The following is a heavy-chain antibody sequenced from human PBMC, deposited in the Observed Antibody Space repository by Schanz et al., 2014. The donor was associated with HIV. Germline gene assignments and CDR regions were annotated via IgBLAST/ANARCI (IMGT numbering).Heavy chain of an antibody. V-gene: IGHV3-7*01. CDR1: GFTFKTYW. D-gene: IGHD3-22*01. J-gene: IGHJ6*02. CDR2: IKLDGSEK. Sequence: EGQLVESGGGLVQPGGSLRLSCAASGFTFKTYWMSWVRQAPGKGLEWLANIKLDGSEKYYVDSVKGRFTISRDNTKNSLYLQMKNLRTEDTAVYYCAKDRNYYDSKYRGKGNYYYYYGMDVWGQGTTVTVSS. CDR3: AKDRNYYDSKYRGKGNYYYYYGMDV.